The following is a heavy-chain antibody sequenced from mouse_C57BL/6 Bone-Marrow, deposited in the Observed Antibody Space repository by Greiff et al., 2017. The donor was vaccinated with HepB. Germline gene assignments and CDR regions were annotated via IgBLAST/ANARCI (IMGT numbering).Heavy chain of an antibody. J-gene: IGHJ2*01. CDR3: ARHISHSY. V-gene: IGHV5-6*01. Sequence: DVQLQESGGDLVKPGGSLKLSCAASGFTFSSYGMSWVRQTPDKRLEWVATISSGGSYTYYPDSVKGRFTISRDNAKNTLYLQMSSLKSEDTAMYYCARHISHSYWGQGTTLTVSS. CDR1: GFTFSSYG. CDR2: ISSGGSYT.